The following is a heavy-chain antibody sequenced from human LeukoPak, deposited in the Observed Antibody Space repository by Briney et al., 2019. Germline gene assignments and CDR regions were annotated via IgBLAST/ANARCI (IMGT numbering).Heavy chain of an antibody. J-gene: IGHJ4*02. Sequence: ASLKVSCKTSGYTFTGYYMHWVRQAPGQGLEWMGWINPNSGATDYAQKFQGRVTVTGDTSISTAYMELSRLRSDDTAVYYCATSLRYCTSTDCYASFDYWGQGTLVTVSS. V-gene: IGHV1-2*02. CDR2: INPNSGAT. CDR1: GYTFTGYY. CDR3: ATSLRYCTSTDCYASFDY. D-gene: IGHD2-2*01.